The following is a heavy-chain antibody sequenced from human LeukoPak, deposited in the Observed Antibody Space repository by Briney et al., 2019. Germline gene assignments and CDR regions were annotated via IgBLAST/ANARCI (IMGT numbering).Heavy chain of an antibody. V-gene: IGHV3-7*01. CDR2: IKQDGSEK. CDR1: GFTFSRYW. CDR3: ARAVLGDYFDY. D-gene: IGHD5/OR15-5a*01. J-gene: IGHJ4*02. Sequence: PGGSLRLSCAASGFTFSRYWMSWVRQAPGKGLEWVANIKQDGSEKYYVDSVKGRFTISRDNAKNSLYLQMNSLRAEDTAVYYCARAVLGDYFDYWGQGTLVTVSS.